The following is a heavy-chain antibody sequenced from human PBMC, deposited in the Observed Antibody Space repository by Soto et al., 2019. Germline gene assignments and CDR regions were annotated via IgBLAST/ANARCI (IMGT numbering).Heavy chain of an antibody. CDR2: IYYSGST. V-gene: IGHV4-59*01. CDR1: GGSISSYY. CDR3: ARGVLAYCGGDCYPYFDY. Sequence: LTCTVSGGSISSYYWSWIRQPPGKGLEWIGYIYYSGSTNYNPSLKSRVTISVDTSKNQFSLKLSSVTAADTAVYYCARGVLAYCGGDCYPYFDYWGQGTLVTVSS. D-gene: IGHD2-21*02. J-gene: IGHJ4*02.